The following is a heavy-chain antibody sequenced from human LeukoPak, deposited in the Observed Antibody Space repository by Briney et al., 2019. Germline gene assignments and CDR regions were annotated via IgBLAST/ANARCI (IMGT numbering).Heavy chain of an antibody. CDR3: SRDKLGITIFGVDTVLVDC. Sequence: AAVKVSCKASGYTFTGYCMHWLRQAPGQGLEWVGWINPNSGGTNYAQKFQGRGTMTRDTSISTAYMELGRLRCGDTAVYYCSRDKLGITIFGVDTVLVDCWGQGTLVTVSS. D-gene: IGHD3-3*01. CDR1: GYTFTGYC. J-gene: IGHJ4*02. V-gene: IGHV1-2*02. CDR2: INPNSGGT.